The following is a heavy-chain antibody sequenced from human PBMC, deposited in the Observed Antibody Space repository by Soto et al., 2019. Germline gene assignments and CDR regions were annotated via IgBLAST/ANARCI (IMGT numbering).Heavy chain of an antibody. Sequence: EASVKVSCKASGGTFSSNAISWVRQAPGQGLEWMGGIIPIFGTANYAQKFQGRVTITADESTSTAYMELSSLRSEDTAVYYCATHQTITMVRGVIITDPSDYWGQGTLVTVSS. J-gene: IGHJ4*02. D-gene: IGHD3-10*01. CDR3: ATHQTITMVRGVIITDPSDY. V-gene: IGHV1-69*13. CDR2: IIPIFGTA. CDR1: GGTFSSNA.